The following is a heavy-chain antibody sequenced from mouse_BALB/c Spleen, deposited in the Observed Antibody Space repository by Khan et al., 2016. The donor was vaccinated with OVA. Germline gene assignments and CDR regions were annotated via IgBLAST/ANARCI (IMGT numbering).Heavy chain of an antibody. CDR1: GYAFTTYN. CDR2: IDPYNGGT. J-gene: IGHJ3*01. CDR3: ARSSEGYYPLAD. Sequence: VQLKQSGPELVRPGASVKVSCKASGYAFTTYNIYWVKQSHGKSLEWIGYIDPYNGGTNYNQNFKDKATLTVDKSSSAAYMHRDSLTADDSAVYLVARSSEGYYPLADWGQGTLVTVSA. D-gene: IGHD2-3*01. V-gene: IGHV1S135*01.